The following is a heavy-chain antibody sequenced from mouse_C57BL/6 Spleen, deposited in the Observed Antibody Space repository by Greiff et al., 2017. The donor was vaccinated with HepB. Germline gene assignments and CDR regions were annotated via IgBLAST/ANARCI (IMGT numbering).Heavy chain of an antibody. D-gene: IGHD1-1*01. CDR2: ISYSGST. Sequence: EVKLMESGPGMVKPSQSLSLTCTVTGYSITSGYDWHWIRHFPGNKLEWMGYISYSGSTNYNPSLKSRISITHDTSKNHFFLKLNSVTTEDTATYYCARGESYYDCSSPWFAYWGQGTLVTVSA. CDR1: GYSITSGYD. CDR3: ARGESYYDCSSPWFAY. J-gene: IGHJ3*01. V-gene: IGHV3-1*01.